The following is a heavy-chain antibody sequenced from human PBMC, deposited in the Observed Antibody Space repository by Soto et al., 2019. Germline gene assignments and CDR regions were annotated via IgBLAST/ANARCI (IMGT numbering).Heavy chain of an antibody. CDR3: ARGDYDFRSGSPKNIRFDP. D-gene: IGHD3-3*01. V-gene: IGHV4-61*01. Sequence: PSETLSLTCTVSGDSVSSATYSWNWIRQPPGKGLEWIGNIYYSGSTNYNPSLKSRVTISVDTSKNQSSLKLSSGTAADTAVYYCARGDYDFRSGSPKNIRFDPWGQGTLVTVSS. CDR2: IYYSGST. CDR1: GDSVSSATYS. J-gene: IGHJ5*02.